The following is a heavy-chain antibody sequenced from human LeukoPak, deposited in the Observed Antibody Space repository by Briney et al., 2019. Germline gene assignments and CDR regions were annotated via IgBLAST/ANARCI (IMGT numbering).Heavy chain of an antibody. Sequence: GGSLRLSCAAYRFIVHSNYKNWVRQAPGKGLEWVSVIYGGGGTFYADSVKDRFSISRDNSKNTLFLHMNNLGASGTAGYYCARGKSSSSFAFDIWGQGTMVTVSS. CDR2: IYGGGGT. D-gene: IGHD6-6*01. V-gene: IGHV3-53*01. CDR1: RFIVHSNY. CDR3: ARGKSSSSFAFDI. J-gene: IGHJ3*02.